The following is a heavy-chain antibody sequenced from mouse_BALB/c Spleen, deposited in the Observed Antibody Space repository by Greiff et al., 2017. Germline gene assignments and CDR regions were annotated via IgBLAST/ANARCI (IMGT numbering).Heavy chain of an antibody. Sequence: QVQLQQSGPGLVAPSQSLSITCTVSGFSLTSYGVHWVHQPPGKGLEWLGVIWAGGSTNYNSALMSRLSISKDNSKSQVFLKMNSLQTDDTAMYYCARDGQWLRRGYFDVWGAGTTVTVSS. V-gene: IGHV2-9*02. CDR1: GFSLTSYG. J-gene: IGHJ1*01. CDR2: IWAGGST. D-gene: IGHD2-2*01. CDR3: ARDGQWLRRGYFDV.